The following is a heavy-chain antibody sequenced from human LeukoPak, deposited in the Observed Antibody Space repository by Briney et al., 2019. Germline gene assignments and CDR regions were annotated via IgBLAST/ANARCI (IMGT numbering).Heavy chain of an antibody. CDR2: IDHSGST. V-gene: IGHV4-34*01. J-gene: IGHJ6*02. Sequence: PSETLSLTCAVYGGFFSGYYWSWIRQPPGKGLEWIGEIDHSGSTNYNPSLKSRVTISVDTSKNQFSLKLSSVTAADTAVYYCARGHDGLIAARQRDYYYYGMDVWGQGTTVTVSS. CDR3: ARGHDGLIAARQRDYYYYGMDV. D-gene: IGHD6-6*01. CDR1: GGFFSGYY.